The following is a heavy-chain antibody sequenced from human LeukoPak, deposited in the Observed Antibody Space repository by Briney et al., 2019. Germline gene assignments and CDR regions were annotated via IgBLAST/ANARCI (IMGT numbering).Heavy chain of an antibody. Sequence: GGSLRLSCAASGFTFSSYAMSWVRQAPGKGLEWVSVIYSGGSTYYADSVKGRFTISRDNSKNTLYLQMNSLRAEDTAVYYCARGSSGWYVDPIDYWGQGTLVTVSS. V-gene: IGHV3-66*01. D-gene: IGHD6-19*01. J-gene: IGHJ4*02. CDR3: ARGSSGWYVDPIDY. CDR1: GFTFSSYA. CDR2: IYSGGST.